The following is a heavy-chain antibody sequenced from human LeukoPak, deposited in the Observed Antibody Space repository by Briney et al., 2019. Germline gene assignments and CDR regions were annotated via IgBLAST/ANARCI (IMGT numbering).Heavy chain of an antibody. J-gene: IGHJ6*02. CDR1: GGTFSSYA. CDR2: IIPILGIA. CDR3: ARDRRFYYDFWSGYPGGYYYYGMDV. Sequence: SVKVSCKPSGGTFSSYAISWVRQAPGQGLEWMGRIIPILGIANYAQKLQGRVTLTTDTSTSTAYMELRSLRSDDTAVYYCARDRRFYYDFWSGYPGGYYYYGMDVWGQGTTVTVSS. D-gene: IGHD3-3*01. V-gene: IGHV1-69*04.